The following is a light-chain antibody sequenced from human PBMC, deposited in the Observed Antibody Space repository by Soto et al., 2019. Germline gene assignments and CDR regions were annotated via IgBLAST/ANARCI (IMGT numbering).Light chain of an antibody. CDR1: SSDVGSDNL. J-gene: IGLJ3*02. CDR3: CAYAGSGTVV. V-gene: IGLV2-23*01. CDR2: EAT. Sequence: QSALTQPASVSGAPEQSITISCTGTSSDVGSDNLVSWYQQHPGKAPKVMIYEATKRPSGVSNRFSGSKSGNTASLTISGVQAEDDDDYYCCAYAGSGTVVFGGGTKLTVL.